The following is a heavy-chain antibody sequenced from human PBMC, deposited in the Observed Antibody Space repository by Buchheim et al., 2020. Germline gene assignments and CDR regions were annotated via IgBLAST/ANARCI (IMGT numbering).Heavy chain of an antibody. D-gene: IGHD6-19*01. CDR2: MNPNSGNT. Sequence: QVQLVQSGAEVKKPGASVKVSCKASGYTFTSYDINWVRQATGQGLEWMGWMNPNSGNTGYAQKFQGRVTMTRNTSISTAYMELSSLRSEDTAVYYCARGPNGEQWLVLDYYYYGMDVWGQGTT. CDR1: GYTFTSYD. J-gene: IGHJ6*02. V-gene: IGHV1-8*01. CDR3: ARGPNGEQWLVLDYYYYGMDV.